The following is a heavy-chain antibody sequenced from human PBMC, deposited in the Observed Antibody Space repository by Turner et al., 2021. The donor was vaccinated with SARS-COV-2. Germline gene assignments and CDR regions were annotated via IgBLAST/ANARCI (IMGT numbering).Heavy chain of an antibody. Sequence: QLQLQESGPGLVKPSETLSLTCTVSGGPISSSSYYWGWIRQPPGKGLEWIGSISYSGSTYYNPSLKSRVTISVDTSKNQFSLKLSSVTAADTAVYYCARQRLVVVPAAIINGMDVWGQGTTVTVSS. CDR1: GGPISSSSYY. CDR2: ISYSGST. V-gene: IGHV4-39*01. J-gene: IGHJ6*02. D-gene: IGHD2-2*01. CDR3: ARQRLVVVPAAIINGMDV.